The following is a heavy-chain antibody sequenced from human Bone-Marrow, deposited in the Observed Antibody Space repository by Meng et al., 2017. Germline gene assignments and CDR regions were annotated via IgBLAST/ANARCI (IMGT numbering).Heavy chain of an antibody. CDR1: GASISSSHW. D-gene: IGHD3-3*01. CDR3: ARAAYDIWSGYAP. CDR2: IYHDGST. Sequence: QGQLQESGPGLVRPSGTLSLTCAVPGASISSSHWWGWVRQPPGKGLEWIGEIYHDGSTNYTPSLKSRVTISVDKSKNQFSLKLSSVTAADTAVYYCARAAYDIWSGYAPWGQGSLVTVSS. V-gene: IGHV4-4*02. J-gene: IGHJ5*02.